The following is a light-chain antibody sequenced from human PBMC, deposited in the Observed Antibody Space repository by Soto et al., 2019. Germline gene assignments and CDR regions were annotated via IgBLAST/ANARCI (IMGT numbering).Light chain of an antibody. Sequence: EIVLTQSPGTLSLSPGERATISCRASQSVRSNYLAWYQQKPGQAPRRLIYNSSTRATGIPDRFSGSGSGTDFTLTISRLEPEDFALYYCQQYRDLPQTFGQGTQVEIK. J-gene: IGKJ1*01. V-gene: IGKV3-20*01. CDR1: QSVRSNY. CDR3: QQYRDLPQT. CDR2: NSS.